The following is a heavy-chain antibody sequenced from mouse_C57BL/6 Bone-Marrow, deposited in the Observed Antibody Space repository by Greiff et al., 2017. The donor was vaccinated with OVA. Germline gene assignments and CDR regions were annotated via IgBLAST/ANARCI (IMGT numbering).Heavy chain of an antibody. J-gene: IGHJ2*01. CDR1: GYTFTSYW. V-gene: IGHV1-55*01. CDR3: AREGSYYGSTHYFDY. Sequence: VQLQQPGAELVKPGASVKMSCKASGYTFTSYWITWVKQRPGQGLEWIGDIYPGSGSTNYNEKFKSKATLTVDTSSSTAYMQLSSLTSEDSAVYYCAREGSYYGSTHYFDYWGQGTTLTVSS. CDR2: IYPGSGST. D-gene: IGHD1-1*01.